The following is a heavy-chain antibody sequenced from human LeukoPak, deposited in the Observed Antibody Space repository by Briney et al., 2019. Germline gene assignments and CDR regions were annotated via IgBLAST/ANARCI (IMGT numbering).Heavy chain of an antibody. J-gene: IGHJ5*02. D-gene: IGHD2-2*01. CDR3: ARARLGYCSSTSCYHGNWFDP. CDR2: INHSGST. V-gene: IGHV4-34*01. Sequence: PSETLPLTCAVYGGSFSGYYWSWIRQPPGKGLEWIGEINHSGSTNYNPSLKSRVTISVDTSKNQFSLKLSSVTAADTAVYYCARARLGYCSSTSCYHGNWFDPWGQGTLVTVSS. CDR1: GGSFSGYY.